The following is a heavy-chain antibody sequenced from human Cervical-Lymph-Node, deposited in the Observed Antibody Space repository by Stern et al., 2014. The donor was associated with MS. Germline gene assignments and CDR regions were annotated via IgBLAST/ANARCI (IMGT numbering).Heavy chain of an antibody. CDR3: AKGGGSSRIFYFDY. J-gene: IGHJ4*02. CDR1: GFTFDDYA. D-gene: IGHD1-26*01. Sequence: EVQLVESGGGPVQPGRSLRLSCVASGFTFDDYAMHWVRQAPGKGLEWVSGIDWNSGRIGYADSVKGRFTISRDNGKNSLYLQMNSLRAEDTALYYCAKGGGSSRIFYFDYWGQGTLVSVSS. CDR2: IDWNSGRI. V-gene: IGHV3-9*01.